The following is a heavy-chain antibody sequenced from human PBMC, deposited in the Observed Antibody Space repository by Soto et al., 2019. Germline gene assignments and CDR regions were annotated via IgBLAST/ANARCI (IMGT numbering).Heavy chain of an antibody. CDR2: ITPVLDTT. CDR3: ARGALDYYDSSGYYSRAFDI. D-gene: IGHD3-22*01. J-gene: IGHJ3*02. V-gene: IGHV1-69*06. Sequence: VQLVQSGAEVKKPGSSVKVSCMASGGTFTSDVINWVRQAPGQGLEWMGGITPVLDTTNYAQRFQGRVTITADKSTNTAYMELSSLRSDDTAVYYCARGALDYYDSSGYYSRAFDIWGQGTVVTVSS. CDR1: GGTFTSDV.